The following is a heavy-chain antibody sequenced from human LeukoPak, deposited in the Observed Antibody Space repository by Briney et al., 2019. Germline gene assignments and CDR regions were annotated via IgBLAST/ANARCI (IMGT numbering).Heavy chain of an antibody. V-gene: IGHV3-48*03. J-gene: IGHJ4*02. Sequence: GGSLRLSCAASGFTFSSYEMNWVRQAPGKGLEWVSYISSSGSTIYYADSVKGRFTISRDNSKNTLYLQMNSLRAEDTAKYYCAKRREGAFDYWGQGILVTVSS. CDR1: GFTFSSYE. D-gene: IGHD1-26*01. CDR2: ISSSGSTI. CDR3: AKRREGAFDY.